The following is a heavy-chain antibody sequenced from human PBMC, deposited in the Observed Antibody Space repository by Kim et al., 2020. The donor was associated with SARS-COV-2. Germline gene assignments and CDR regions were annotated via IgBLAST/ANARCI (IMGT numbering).Heavy chain of an antibody. CDR1: GYTFTSYY. J-gene: IGHJ3*02. Sequence: ASVKVSCKASGYTFTSYYMHWVRQAPGQGLEWMGIINPSGGSTSYAQKFQGRVTMTRDTSTSTVYMELSSLRSEDTAVYYCARGGGLLTKQRPDDAFDIWGQGTMVTVSS. CDR3: ARGGGLLTKQRPDDAFDI. V-gene: IGHV1-46*01. D-gene: IGHD2-15*01. CDR2: INPSGGST.